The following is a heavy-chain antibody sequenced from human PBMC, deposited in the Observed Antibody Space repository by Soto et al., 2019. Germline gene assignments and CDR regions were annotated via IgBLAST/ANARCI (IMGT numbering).Heavy chain of an antibody. Sequence: ASVKVSCKASGYTFTSYDINWVRQATGQGLEWMGWMNPNSGNTGYAQKFQGRVTMTRNTSISTAYMELSSLRSEDTAVYYCARASERYCSSTSCPDFDYWGQGTLVTVSS. V-gene: IGHV1-8*01. J-gene: IGHJ4*02. CDR2: MNPNSGNT. D-gene: IGHD2-2*01. CDR1: GYTFTSYD. CDR3: ARASERYCSSTSCPDFDY.